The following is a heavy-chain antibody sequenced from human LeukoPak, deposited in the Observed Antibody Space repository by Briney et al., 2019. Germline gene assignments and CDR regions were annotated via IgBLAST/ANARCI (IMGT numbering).Heavy chain of an antibody. CDR2: INHSGST. Sequence: SETLSLTCAVYGGSFSGYYWSWIRQPPGKGLEWIGEINHSGSTNYNPSLKSRVTISVDTSKNQFSLKLSSVPAADTAVYYCAGASHGYCSSTSCSRRAFDNWGQGTMVTVSS. D-gene: IGHD2-2*01. J-gene: IGHJ3*02. CDR3: AGASHGYCSSTSCSRRAFDN. V-gene: IGHV4-34*01. CDR1: GGSFSGYY.